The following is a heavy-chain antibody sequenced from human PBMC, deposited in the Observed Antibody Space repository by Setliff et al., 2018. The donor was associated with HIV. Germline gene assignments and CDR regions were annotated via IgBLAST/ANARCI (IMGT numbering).Heavy chain of an antibody. V-gene: IGHV4-61*08. CDR1: GGSISSGGYY. J-gene: IGHJ1*01. CDR3: ASRGIVEVTISMPDEYFVH. Sequence: PSETLSLTCTVSGGSISSGGYYWSWIRQPPGKGLEWIGYIYYNGNTNYNPSLKSRVTISIDTSKNQFSLTLSSVTAADTATHYCASRGIVEVTISMPDEYFVHWGHGTLVTVSS. CDR2: IYYNGNT. D-gene: IGHD2-15*01.